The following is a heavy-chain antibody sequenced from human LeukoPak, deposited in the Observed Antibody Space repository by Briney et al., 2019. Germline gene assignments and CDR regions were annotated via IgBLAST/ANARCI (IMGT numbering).Heavy chain of an antibody. CDR2: FDPEDGET. D-gene: IGHD6-19*01. V-gene: IGHV1-24*01. Sequence: ASVKVSCKVSGYTLTELSMHWVRQAPGKGLEWMGGFDPEDGETICAQKFQGRVTMTEDTSTDTAYMELSSLRSEDTAVYYCATDPRLIEQWLAFDYWGQGTLVTVSS. CDR3: ATDPRLIEQWLAFDY. J-gene: IGHJ4*02. CDR1: GYTLTELS.